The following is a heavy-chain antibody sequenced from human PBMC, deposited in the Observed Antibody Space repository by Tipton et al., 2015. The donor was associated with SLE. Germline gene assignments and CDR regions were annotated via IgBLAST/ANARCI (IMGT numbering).Heavy chain of an antibody. V-gene: IGHV4-38-2*02. CDR2: MFQNGYT. J-gene: IGHJ6*02. Sequence: TLSLTCTVSGHSISTTYYWGWIRQSPGKGLEWIGEMFQNGYTKINPSLKSRISISLDTSKNQFSLKLSSVTAADTAVYYCAKRNDFWSGYYGYYYGMDVWGQGTTVTVSS. CDR3: AKRNDFWSGYYGYYYGMDV. D-gene: IGHD3-3*01. CDR1: GHSISTTYY.